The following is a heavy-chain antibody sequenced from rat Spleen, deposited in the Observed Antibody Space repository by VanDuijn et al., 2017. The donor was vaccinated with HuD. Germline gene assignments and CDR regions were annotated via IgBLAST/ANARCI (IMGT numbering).Heavy chain of an antibody. V-gene: IGHV5-31*01. J-gene: IGHJ2*01. CDR3: ARRHYGYTDYFDY. Sequence: EVQLVESGGGLVQPGRSLKLSCVASGFTFSYYGMAWIRRAPGKGLEWISSISNTGDNTYYPDSVKGRFTISRYNAKSTLSLQMDSLRSEDTATYYCARRHYGYTDYFDYWGQGVMVTVSS. CDR1: GFTFSYYG. D-gene: IGHD1-9*01. CDR2: ISNTGDNT.